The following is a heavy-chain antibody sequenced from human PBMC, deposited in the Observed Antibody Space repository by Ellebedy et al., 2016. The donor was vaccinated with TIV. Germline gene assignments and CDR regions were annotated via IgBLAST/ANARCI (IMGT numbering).Heavy chain of an antibody. D-gene: IGHD3-10*01. CDR3: AKNIGRTLVRGSSDF. V-gene: IGHV3-9*01. Sequence: SLKISCEASGFSFDDYALHWVRLVPGKGLEWVSGISRNSGSIGYADSVKGRFTISRDNVRNFVFLQMDSLRPEDTALYYCAKNIGRTLVRGSSDFWGQGTLVTVSS. CDR1: GFSFDDYA. CDR2: ISRNSGSI. J-gene: IGHJ4*02.